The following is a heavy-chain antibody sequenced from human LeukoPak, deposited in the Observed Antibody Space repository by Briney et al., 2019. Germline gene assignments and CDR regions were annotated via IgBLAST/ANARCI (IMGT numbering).Heavy chain of an antibody. CDR3: ATFLGYCSSTSCPAETNWFDP. V-gene: IGHV4-39*01. D-gene: IGHD2-2*01. J-gene: IGHJ5*02. CDR1: GGSISSSSYY. CDR2: IYYSGST. Sequence: KSSETLSLACTVSGGSISSSSYYWGWIRQPPGKGLEWIGSIYYSGSTYYNPSLKSRVTISVDTSKNQFSLKLSSVTAADTAVYYCATFLGYCSSTSCPAETNWFDPWGQGTLVTVSS.